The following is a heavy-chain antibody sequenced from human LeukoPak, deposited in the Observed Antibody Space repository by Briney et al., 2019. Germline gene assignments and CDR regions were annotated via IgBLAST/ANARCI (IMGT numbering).Heavy chain of an antibody. V-gene: IGHV3-66*01. CDR3: ARVIVGTASDAYDAFDI. CDR2: IYSGGSA. D-gene: IGHD2-21*02. CDR1: GFTISSNY. Sequence: GGSLRLSCAASGFTISSNYMSWVRQAPGKGLEWVSIIYSGGSAYYPDSLKGRFTISRDNSKNTLSLQVNSLRAEDSAVYYCARVIVGTASDAYDAFDIWGQGTMVTVSS. J-gene: IGHJ3*02.